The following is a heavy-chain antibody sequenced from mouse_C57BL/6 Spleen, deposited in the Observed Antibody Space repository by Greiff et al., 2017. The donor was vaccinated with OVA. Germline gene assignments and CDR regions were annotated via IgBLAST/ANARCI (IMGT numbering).Heavy chain of an antibody. CDR3: ARHFSFDY. V-gene: IGHV3-6*01. CDR2: ISYDGSN. CDR1: GYSITSGYY. J-gene: IGHJ2*01. Sequence: DVKLVESGPGLVKPSQSLSLTCSVTGYSITSGYYWNWIRQFPGNKLEWMGYISYDGSNNYNPSLKNRISITRDTSKNQFFLKLNSVTTEDTATYYCARHFSFDYWGQGTTLTVSS.